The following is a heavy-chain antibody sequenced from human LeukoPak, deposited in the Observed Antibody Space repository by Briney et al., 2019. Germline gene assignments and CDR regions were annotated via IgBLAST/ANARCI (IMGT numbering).Heavy chain of an antibody. CDR3: ARRSSSWYYFED. V-gene: IGHV4-39*07. CDR2: IYYSGST. D-gene: IGHD6-13*01. CDR1: GGSITSSDYW. J-gene: IGHJ4*02. Sequence: SETLSLTCTVSGGSITSSDYWWAWIRLPPGRGLEWIGSIYYSGSTYYNPPLKSRATISVDTSKNQFSLKLSSVTAADAAVYFCARRSSSWYYFEDWGQGTLVTASS.